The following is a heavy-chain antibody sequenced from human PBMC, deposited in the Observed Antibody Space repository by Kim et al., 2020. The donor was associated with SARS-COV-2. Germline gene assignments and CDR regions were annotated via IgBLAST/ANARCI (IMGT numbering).Heavy chain of an antibody. CDR3: ARRTYYYDSSGIDY. Sequence: ADSVKGRFTISRDNAKNSLYLQMNSLRAEDTAVYYCARRTYYYDSSGIDYWGQGTLVTVSS. J-gene: IGHJ4*02. D-gene: IGHD3-22*01. V-gene: IGHV3-11*06.